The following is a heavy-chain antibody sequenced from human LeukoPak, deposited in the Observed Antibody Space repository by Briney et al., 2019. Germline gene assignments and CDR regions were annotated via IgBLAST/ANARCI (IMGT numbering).Heavy chain of an antibody. CDR3: AREERGFDY. CDR1: GDSVSSNSAA. D-gene: IGHD1-26*01. Sequence: SQTLSLTCAISGDSVSSNSAAWTWIRRSPSRGLEWLGRTYYRSKWNNEYAVSGSRITINSDTSKNQLSLQLNSVTPEDTAVYYCAREERGFDYWGQGTLVTVSS. V-gene: IGHV6-1*01. CDR2: TYYRSKWNN. J-gene: IGHJ4*02.